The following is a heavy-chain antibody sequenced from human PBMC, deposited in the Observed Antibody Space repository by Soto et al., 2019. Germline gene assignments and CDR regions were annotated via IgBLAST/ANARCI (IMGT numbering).Heavy chain of an antibody. J-gene: IGHJ6*03. Sequence: VQLVQSGAEVKKPGASVKVSCKTSGDSFNDYYIHWVRQAPGQGLEWMGWINPNGGVTKYAQKFRGRVTVTRDTSIRKVYMELSSLRSDDTAVYYCARESGGATATLDYYYFYMDVWGKGTTVTVSS. V-gene: IGHV1-2*02. CDR1: GDSFNDYY. CDR3: ARESGGATATLDYYYFYMDV. D-gene: IGHD5-12*01. CDR2: INPNGGVT.